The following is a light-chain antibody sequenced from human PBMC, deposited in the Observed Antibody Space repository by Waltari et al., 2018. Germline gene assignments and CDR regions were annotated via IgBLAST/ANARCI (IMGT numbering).Light chain of an antibody. V-gene: IGLV3-19*01. CDR1: TPSRYY. CDR3: HSRDASGVGGS. Sequence: SSELTQDPTVSVAMGQTVRITCQGDTPSRYYASSYQQRPGQAPILVFSGNNNRPSGVPDRFSGSSSDNTAVLTITGAQAEDEASYYCHSRDASGVGGSFGGGTKLTVL. CDR2: GNN. J-gene: IGLJ2*01.